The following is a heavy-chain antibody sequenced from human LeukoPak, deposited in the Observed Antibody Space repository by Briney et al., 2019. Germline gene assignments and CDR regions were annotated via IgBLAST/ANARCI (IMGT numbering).Heavy chain of an antibody. J-gene: IGHJ4*02. D-gene: IGHD3-22*01. CDR2: ISSSSYI. Sequence: GGSLRLSCAASGFTFSSYSMNWVRQAPGKGLEWVSSISSSSYIYYADSVKGRFTISRDNAKNSLYLQMNSLRAEDTAVYYCAKDIRDDYDSRGFYYDYWGQGTLVTVSS. CDR1: GFTFSSYS. V-gene: IGHV3-21*04. CDR3: AKDIRDDYDSRGFYYDY.